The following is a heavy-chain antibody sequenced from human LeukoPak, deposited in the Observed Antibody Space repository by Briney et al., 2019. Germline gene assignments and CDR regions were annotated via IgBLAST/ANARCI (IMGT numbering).Heavy chain of an antibody. Sequence: PGGSLRLSCAASGFAFVNYAVSWVRQAPGQGLEWVSTIRGSGGSTYYADSMRGRLTISRENSKTRVSLQLSSLRVEDTAVLYCARCYYFRSVFYAFDMWGRGTMVTVSS. CDR1: GFAFVNYA. CDR3: ARCYYFRSVFYAFDM. D-gene: IGHD3-3*01. J-gene: IGHJ3*02. V-gene: IGHV3-23*01. CDR2: IRGSGGST.